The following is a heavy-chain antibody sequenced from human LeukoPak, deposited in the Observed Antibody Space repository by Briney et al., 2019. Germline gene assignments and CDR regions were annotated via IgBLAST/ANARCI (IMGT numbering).Heavy chain of an antibody. CDR2: TYYSGST. CDR3: ARGSRYMDV. CDR1: GGSISSYY. D-gene: IGHD6-13*01. J-gene: IGHJ6*03. Sequence: PSETLSLTCSVSGGSISSYYWSWIRQPPGKGLEWIGYTYYSGSTNYNPSLKSRVTISVDTSKNQFSLKLSSATAADTAVYYCARGSRYMDVWGKGTTVTVSS. V-gene: IGHV4-59*01.